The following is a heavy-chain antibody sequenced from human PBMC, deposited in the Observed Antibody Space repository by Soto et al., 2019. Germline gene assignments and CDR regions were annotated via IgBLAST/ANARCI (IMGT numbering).Heavy chain of an antibody. Sequence: QGQLVQSGAEVKKPAASVKVSCKASGYTLTDFGISWVRQAPGQGLERRGWISAYNSNTTYAQKVQGRVPMTTDTSPSTAYMELTNLTSDDTAVYYCARDSGNLGNWAYFFDYWGQGTLVTVSS. V-gene: IGHV1-18*01. D-gene: IGHD7-27*01. J-gene: IGHJ4*02. CDR1: GYTLTDFG. CDR2: ISAYNSNT. CDR3: ARDSGNLGNWAYFFDY.